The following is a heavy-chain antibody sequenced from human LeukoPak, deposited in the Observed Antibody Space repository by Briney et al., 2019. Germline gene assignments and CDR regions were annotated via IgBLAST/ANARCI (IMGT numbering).Heavy chain of an antibody. D-gene: IGHD3-10*01. Sequence: GGSLRLSCVASTFPFGNYAMYWFRHPPGKGLEWVAKTNQDGTEKYYVDSVKGRFTISRDNAKNSLYLQMNSLRVEDTATYYCAKVAHYYYGSESYYFFEHWGQGTPVTASS. J-gene: IGHJ4*02. V-gene: IGHV3-7*01. CDR1: TFPFGNYA. CDR3: AKVAHYYYGSESYYFFEH. CDR2: TNQDGTEK.